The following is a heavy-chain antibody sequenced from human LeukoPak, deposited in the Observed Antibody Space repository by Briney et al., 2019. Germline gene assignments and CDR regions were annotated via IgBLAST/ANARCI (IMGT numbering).Heavy chain of an antibody. J-gene: IGHJ4*02. CDR3: AKDIFTGIAAAGAIDY. CDR2: INSDGSST. CDR1: GFTFSSYW. D-gene: IGHD6-13*01. V-gene: IGHV3-74*01. Sequence: GGSLRLSCAASGFTFSSYWMHWVRQAPGKRLVWVSRINSDGSSTSYADSVEGRFTISRDNAKNTLYLQMNSLRAEDTALYYCAKDIFTGIAAAGAIDYWGRGTLVTVSS.